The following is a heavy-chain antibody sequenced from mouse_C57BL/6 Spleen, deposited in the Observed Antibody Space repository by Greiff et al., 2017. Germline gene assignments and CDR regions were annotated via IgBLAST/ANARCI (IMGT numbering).Heavy chain of an antibody. Sequence: QVQLQQPGAELVKPGASVKLSCKASGYTFTSYWMHWVKQRPGQGLEWIGMIHPNSGSTNYNEKFKSKATLTVDKSSGTSYMQLSSLTAEDSAVYYCARHSYFDYWGQGTTLTVSS. CDR3: ARHSYFDY. CDR1: GYTFTSYW. CDR2: IHPNSGST. V-gene: IGHV1-64*01. J-gene: IGHJ2*01.